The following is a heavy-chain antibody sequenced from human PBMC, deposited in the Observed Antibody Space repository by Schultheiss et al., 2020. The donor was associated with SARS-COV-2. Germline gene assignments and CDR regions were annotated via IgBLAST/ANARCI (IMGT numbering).Heavy chain of an antibody. Sequence: SCAVYGGSFSGYYWSWIRQPPGKGLEWIGEINHSGSTNYNPSLKSRVTISVDTSKNQFSLKLSSVTAADTAVYYCARLGIQLWSLYFDYWGQGTLVTVSS. V-gene: IGHV4-34*01. CDR1: GGSFSGYY. J-gene: IGHJ4*02. CDR2: INHSGST. D-gene: IGHD5-18*01. CDR3: ARLGIQLWSLYFDY.